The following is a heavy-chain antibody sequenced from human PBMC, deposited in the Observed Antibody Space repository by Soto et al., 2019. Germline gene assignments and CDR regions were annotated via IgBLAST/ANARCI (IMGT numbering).Heavy chain of an antibody. CDR3: AREPRDSSGFWFSSWFDP. CDR1: GFTFDDYA. V-gene: IGHV3-9*01. J-gene: IGHJ5*02. CDR2: ISWNSGSI. Sequence: PGGSLRLPCAASGFTFDDYAMHWVRQAPGKGLEWVSGISWNSGSIGYADSVKGRFTISRDNAKNSLYLQMNSLRAEDTAVYYCAREPRDSSGFWFSSWFDPWGQGTLVTVSS. D-gene: IGHD6-19*01.